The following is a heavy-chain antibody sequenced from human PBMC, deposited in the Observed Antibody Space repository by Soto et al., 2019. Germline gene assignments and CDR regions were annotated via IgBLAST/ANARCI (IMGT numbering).Heavy chain of an antibody. J-gene: IGHJ5*02. CDR3: ARAGGRYCSSASCYLFDP. CDR2: IYYSGST. D-gene: IGHD2-2*01. V-gene: IGHV4-59*01. Sequence: PSETLSLTCTVAGGSISSYYWSWIRQPPGKGLEWIGYIYYSGSTNYNPSLKSRVTISVDTSKNKFSLKLSSVTAADTAIYSCARAGGRYCSSASCYLFDPWGPGTLVTVSS. CDR1: GGSISSYY.